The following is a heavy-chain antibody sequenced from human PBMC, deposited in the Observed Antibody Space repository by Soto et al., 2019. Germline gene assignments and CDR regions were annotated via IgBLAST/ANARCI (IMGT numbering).Heavy chain of an antibody. CDR3: ARHPKIYSSSSFFVGFYYYYYMDV. CDR1: GGSISSSSYY. D-gene: IGHD6-6*01. V-gene: IGHV4-39*01. Sequence: SETLSLTCTVSGGSISSSSYYWGWIRQPPGKGLEWIGSIYYSGSTYYNPSLKSRVTISVDTSKNQFSLKLSSVTAADTAVYYCARHPKIYSSSSFFVGFYYYYYMDVWGKGTTVTVSS. CDR2: IYYSGST. J-gene: IGHJ6*03.